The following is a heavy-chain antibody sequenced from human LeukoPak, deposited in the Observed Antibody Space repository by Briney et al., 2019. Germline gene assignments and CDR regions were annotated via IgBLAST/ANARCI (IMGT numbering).Heavy chain of an antibody. J-gene: IGHJ6*02. Sequence: ASVKVSCKASGYTFDSYGIILVRQAPGQGLEWMGWISVYIGETKYAHKLQGRVTMTTDTSTSTASMELRTLRSDDSALYYCARGWLGFYAMDVWGQGTTVTVSS. CDR2: ISVYIGET. V-gene: IGHV1-18*01. CDR1: GYTFDSYG. CDR3: ARGWLGFYAMDV. D-gene: IGHD3-22*01.